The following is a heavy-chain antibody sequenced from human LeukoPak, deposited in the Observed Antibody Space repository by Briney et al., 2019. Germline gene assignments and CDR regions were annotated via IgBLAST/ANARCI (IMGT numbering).Heavy chain of an antibody. CDR3: ARQGASQYNWFDP. CDR2: SYPFDSDT. D-gene: IGHD4/OR15-4a*01. Sequence: GESLKISCKGSGYSFTSYWIGWVRQMPGKGLEWVGISYPFDSDTRYSPSFQGQGTLSADKSISTAYLQWSSLKASDTAMYYCARQGASQYNWFDPWGQGTLVTASS. J-gene: IGHJ5*02. CDR1: GYSFTSYW. V-gene: IGHV5-51*01.